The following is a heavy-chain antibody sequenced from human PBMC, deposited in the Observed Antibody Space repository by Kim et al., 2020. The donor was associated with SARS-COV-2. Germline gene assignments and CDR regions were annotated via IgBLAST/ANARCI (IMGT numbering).Heavy chain of an antibody. CDR1: GYSFTTYY. CDR2: INPSGGS. J-gene: IGHJ4*02. V-gene: IGHV1-46*01. Sequence: ASVKVSCKASGYSFTTYYMHWVRQAPGQGLEWMGTINPSGGSFNAQKFQGRVTMTRDTSTTTVYMELASLRSEDTAVYYCARDWEVGYWGQGTLVTVSS. D-gene: IGHD1-26*01. CDR3: ARDWEVGY.